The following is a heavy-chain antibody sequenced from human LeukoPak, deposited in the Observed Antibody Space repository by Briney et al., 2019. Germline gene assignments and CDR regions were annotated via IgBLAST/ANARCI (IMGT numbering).Heavy chain of an antibody. CDR3: ARAGITMVRGVTNNWFDP. CDR2: ISAYNGNT. CDR1: GYTFTNLG. D-gene: IGHD3-10*01. V-gene: IGHV1-18*01. Sequence: ASVKVSCKASGYTFTNLGISWVRQAPGQGLEWMGWISAYNGNTNYAQKLQGRVTMTTDTSTSTAYMELRSLRSDDTAVYYCARAGITMVRGVTNNWFDPWGQGTLVTVSS. J-gene: IGHJ5*02.